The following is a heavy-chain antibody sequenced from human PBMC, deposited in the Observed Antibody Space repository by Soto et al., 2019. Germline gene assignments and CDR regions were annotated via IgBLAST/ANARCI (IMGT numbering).Heavy chain of an antibody. D-gene: IGHD2-8*01. CDR3: ARVVSLSPWKGNWLDP. J-gene: IGHJ5*02. Sequence: ASVKVSCKASGGTFSSYAISWVRQAPGQGLEWMGGIIPIFGTANYAQKFQGRVTITANESTSTAYMELSSLRSEDTAVYYCARVVSLSPWKGNWLDPWGQGTLVTVSS. V-gene: IGHV1-69*13. CDR2: IIPIFGTA. CDR1: GGTFSSYA.